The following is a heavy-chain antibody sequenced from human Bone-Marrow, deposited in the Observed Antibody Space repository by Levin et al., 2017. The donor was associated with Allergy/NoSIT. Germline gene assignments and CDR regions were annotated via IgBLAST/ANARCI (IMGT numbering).Heavy chain of an antibody. D-gene: IGHD2-15*01. Sequence: LSLTCAASGFTFTNNGMHWVRQAPGKGLEWVAVISSDGSTKYYVDSVKGRFTISRDNSKNTVYMQMNSLRAEDTAVYYCAKGCGGTTNCYILDYWGQGTLVTVSS. J-gene: IGHJ4*02. V-gene: IGHV3-30*18. CDR2: ISSDGSTK. CDR3: AKGCGGTTNCYILDY. CDR1: GFTFTNNG.